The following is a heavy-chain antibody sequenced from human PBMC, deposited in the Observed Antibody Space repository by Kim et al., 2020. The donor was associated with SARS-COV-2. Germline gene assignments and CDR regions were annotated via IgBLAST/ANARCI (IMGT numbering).Heavy chain of an antibody. Sequence: GGSLRLSCAASGFTFSSYAMHWVRQAPGKGLEYVSAISSNGGSTYYADSVKGRFTISRDNSKNTLYLQMGSLRAEDMAVYYCARSYYRAFDIWGQGTMVTVSS. CDR1: GFTFSSYA. J-gene: IGHJ3*02. CDR2: ISSNGGST. CDR3: ARSYYRAFDI. V-gene: IGHV3-64*02. D-gene: IGHD3-10*01.